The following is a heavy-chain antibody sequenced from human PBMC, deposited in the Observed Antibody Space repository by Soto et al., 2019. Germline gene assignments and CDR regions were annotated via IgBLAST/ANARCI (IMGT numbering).Heavy chain of an antibody. Sequence: QVQLVESGGGVVQPGRSLRLSCAASGFTFSSYGMHWVRQAPGKGLEWVAVIWYDGSNKYYADSVKGRFTISRDNSKNTLYLQMNSLRAEDTAVYYCARDLKLELRPIDWFEPWSKGTLVTVSS. V-gene: IGHV3-33*01. D-gene: IGHD1-7*01. CDR1: GFTFSSYG. CDR2: IWYDGSNK. J-gene: IGHJ5*02. CDR3: ARDLKLELRPIDWFEP.